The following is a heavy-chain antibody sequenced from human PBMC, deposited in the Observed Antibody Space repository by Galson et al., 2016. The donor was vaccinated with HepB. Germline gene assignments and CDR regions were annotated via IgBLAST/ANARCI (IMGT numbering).Heavy chain of an antibody. CDR1: GFSFSLSG. CDR3: ARDREMGVPL. D-gene: IGHD3-16*01. J-gene: IGHJ4*02. Sequence: SLRLSCAASGFSFSLSGMNWVRQAPGKGLEWISYISLGGSTIYYADSVKGRFTIYRDDAKNSLYLQMSSLRAEDTAVYYCARDREMGVPLWGQGTLVTVSS. CDR2: ISLGGSTI. V-gene: IGHV3-48*01.